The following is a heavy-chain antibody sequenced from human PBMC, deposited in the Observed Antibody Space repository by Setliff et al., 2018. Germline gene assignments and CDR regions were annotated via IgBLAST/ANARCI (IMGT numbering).Heavy chain of an antibody. D-gene: IGHD4-17*01. CDR2: INAGNGNT. CDR1: GYTLTSYA. J-gene: IGHJ6*02. V-gene: IGHV1-3*01. Sequence: ASVKVSCKASGYTLTSYAMHWVRQAPGQRLEWMGWINAGNGNTKFSQKFQGRVTITRDTSASTAYMELSSLRSEDTAVYYCARSDGDYYYGMDVWGQGTTVTVSS. CDR3: ARSDGDYYYGMDV.